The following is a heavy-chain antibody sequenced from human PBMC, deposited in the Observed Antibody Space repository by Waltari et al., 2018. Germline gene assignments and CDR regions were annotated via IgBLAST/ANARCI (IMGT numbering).Heavy chain of an antibody. J-gene: IGHJ5*02. Sequence: EVQLEQSGAEVKKPGESLKISCKASGYSFTSYWIAWVRQMPGKGLEWMGIIYPDESDTRFSPSFQGKGTISADKAVSTAYLQWSSLKASDTAIYYCARHPKYFNGGHWFDPWGQGTLVTVSS. V-gene: IGHV5-51*01. CDR3: ARHPKYFNGGHWFDP. CDR1: GYSFTSYW. D-gene: IGHD3-10*01. CDR2: IYPDESDT.